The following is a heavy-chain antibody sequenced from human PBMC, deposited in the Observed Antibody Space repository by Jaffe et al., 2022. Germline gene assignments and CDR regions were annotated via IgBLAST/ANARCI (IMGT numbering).Heavy chain of an antibody. J-gene: IGHJ6*03. Sequence: QVQLVESGGGVVQPGGSLRLSCAASGFTFSSYGMHWVRQAPGKGLEWVAFIRYDGSNKYYADSVKGRFTISRDNSKNTLYLQMNSLRAEDTAVYYCAKLDTHSSGWYYYYYYYMDVWGKGTTVTVSS. D-gene: IGHD6-19*01. CDR1: GFTFSSYG. CDR3: AKLDTHSSGWYYYYYYYMDV. V-gene: IGHV3-30*02. CDR2: IRYDGSNK.